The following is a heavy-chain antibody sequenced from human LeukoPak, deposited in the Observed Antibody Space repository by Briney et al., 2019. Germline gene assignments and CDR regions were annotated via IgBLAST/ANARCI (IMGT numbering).Heavy chain of an antibody. Sequence: GGSLRLSCAASGFTFSSYSMNWVRQAPGKGLEWVSSISSSSSTIYYADSVKGRFTISRDNAKNSLYLQMNSLRAEDTAVYYCARATVPAAIPRAYYYYYYMDVWGKGTTVTVSS. V-gene: IGHV3-48*01. CDR1: GFTFSSYS. CDR2: ISSSSSTI. CDR3: ARATVPAAIPRAYYYYYYMDV. J-gene: IGHJ6*03. D-gene: IGHD2-2*02.